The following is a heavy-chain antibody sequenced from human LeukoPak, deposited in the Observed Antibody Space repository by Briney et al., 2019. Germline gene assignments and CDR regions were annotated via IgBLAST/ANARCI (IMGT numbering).Heavy chain of an antibody. Sequence: GGSLRLSCAASGFTFSSYEMNWVRQAPGKGLEWVSYISSSGSTIYYADSVKGRFTISRDNAKNSLYLQMNSLRAEDTALYYCAKDHRVSGLDYWGQGTLVTVSS. J-gene: IGHJ4*02. V-gene: IGHV3-48*03. CDR2: ISSSGSTI. CDR1: GFTFSSYE. CDR3: AKDHRVSGLDY.